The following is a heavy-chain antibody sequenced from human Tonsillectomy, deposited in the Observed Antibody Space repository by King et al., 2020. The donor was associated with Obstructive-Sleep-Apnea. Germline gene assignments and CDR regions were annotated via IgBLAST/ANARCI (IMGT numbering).Heavy chain of an antibody. CDR3: AKDPITSGYCSRASCYGYGMDV. J-gene: IGHJ6*02. CDR2: ISYDGSNK. D-gene: IGHD2-15*01. CDR1: GFTFSTHG. Sequence: VQLVESGGGVVQPGRSLRLSCAASGFTFSTHGMHWVRQAPGKGLEWVAFISYDGSNKYYGDSVKGIFTISRDNSKNTLFLQMNSLRAEDTAVYYCAKDPITSGYCSRASCYGYGMDVWGQGTTVTVSS. V-gene: IGHV3-30*18.